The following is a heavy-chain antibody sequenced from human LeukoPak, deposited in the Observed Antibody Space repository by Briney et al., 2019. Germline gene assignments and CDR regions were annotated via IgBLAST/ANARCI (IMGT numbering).Heavy chain of an antibody. D-gene: IGHD5-18*01. J-gene: IGHJ6*03. CDR1: GGTFSSYA. V-gene: IGHV1-69*13. Sequence: VASVKVSCKASGGTFSSYAISWVRQAPGQGLEWMGGIIPIFGTANYAQKFQGRVTITADESTSAAYMELSSLRSEDTAVYYCARGKVGTAMVTVVYYYYYMDVWGKGTTVTVSS. CDR2: IIPIFGTA. CDR3: ARGKVGTAMVTVVYYYYYMDV.